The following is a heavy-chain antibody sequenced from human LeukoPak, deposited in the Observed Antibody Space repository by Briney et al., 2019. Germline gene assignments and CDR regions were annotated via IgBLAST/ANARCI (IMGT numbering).Heavy chain of an antibody. J-gene: IGHJ6*02. D-gene: IGHD3-10*01. CDR1: GYTFTSYG. V-gene: IGHV1-69*13. CDR3: ARNNLTYYYGSGSYRPPPYGMDV. Sequence: SVKVSCKASGYTFTSYGISWVRQAPGQGLEWMGGIIPIFGTANYAQKFQGRVTITADESTSTAYMELSSLRSEDTAVYYCARNNLTYYYGSGSYRPPPYGMDVWGQGTTVTVSS. CDR2: IIPIFGTA.